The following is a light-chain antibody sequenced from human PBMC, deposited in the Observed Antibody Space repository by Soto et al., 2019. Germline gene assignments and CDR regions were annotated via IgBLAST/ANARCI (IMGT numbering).Light chain of an antibody. CDR2: SNN. CDR3: PAWDDSLNGWV. V-gene: IGLV1-44*01. J-gene: IGLJ3*02. CDR1: SSNIGSNT. Sequence: QSVLTQPPSASGTPGQRVTISCSGSSSNIGSNTVNWYQQLPGTAPKLLIYSNNQRPSGVPDRFSSSKSGTSASLAISGLQSEDEADYYCPAWDDSLNGWVFGGGTKLTVL.